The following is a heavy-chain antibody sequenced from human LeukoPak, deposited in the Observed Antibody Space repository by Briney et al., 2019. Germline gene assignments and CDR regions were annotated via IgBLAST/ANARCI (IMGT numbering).Heavy chain of an antibody. V-gene: IGHV3-23*01. D-gene: IGHD2-15*01. J-gene: IGHJ4*02. CDR3: AKGEGASCYSSSDY. Sequence: GGSLRLSCAASGFTFSSYAMSWVRQAPGKGLEWVSAISGSGGSTYYADSVKGRFTISRDNSKNTLYLQMNSLRAEDTAVYFCAKGEGASCYSSSDYWGQGTLVTVSS. CDR2: ISGSGGST. CDR1: GFTFSSYA.